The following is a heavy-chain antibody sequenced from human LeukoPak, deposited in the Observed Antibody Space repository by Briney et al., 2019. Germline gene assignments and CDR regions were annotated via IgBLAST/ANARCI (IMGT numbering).Heavy chain of an antibody. V-gene: IGHV5-51*01. CDR1: GYSFTNYW. Sequence: GESLNISCKGSGYSFTNYWIGWVRQMPGKGLEWMGTIYPGDSDTRYSPSFQGQVTISADKSISTAYLEWSSLKASDTAMYYCVSAHYYYDSSGYWNFDYWGQGTLVTVSS. J-gene: IGHJ4*02. CDR3: VSAHYYYDSSGYWNFDY. CDR2: IYPGDSDT. D-gene: IGHD3-22*01.